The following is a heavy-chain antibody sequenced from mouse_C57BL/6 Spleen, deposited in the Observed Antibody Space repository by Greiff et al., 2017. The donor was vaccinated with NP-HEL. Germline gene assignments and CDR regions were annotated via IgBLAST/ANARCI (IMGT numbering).Heavy chain of an antibody. Sequence: QVQLKQSGPELVKPGASVKISCKASGYEFSSSWMNWVKQRPGKGLEWIGRIYPGDGDTNYNGKFKGKATLTADKSSSTAYMQLSSLTSEDSAVYFCAGSITTVVAHDYWGQGTTLTVSS. CDR3: AGSITTVVAHDY. V-gene: IGHV1-82*01. J-gene: IGHJ2*01. CDR2: IYPGDGDT. CDR1: GYEFSSSW. D-gene: IGHD1-1*01.